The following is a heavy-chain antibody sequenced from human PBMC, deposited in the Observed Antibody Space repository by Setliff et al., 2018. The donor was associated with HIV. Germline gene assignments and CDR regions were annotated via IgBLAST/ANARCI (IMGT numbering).Heavy chain of an antibody. J-gene: IGHJ3*02. CDR1: GFTFRSFS. Sequence: GGSLRLSCAASGFTFRSFSMNWVRQAPGKGLEWVSSISGSGSYIFYADSLKGRFTISRDNAKNSLYLQMNSLRAEDTAVYYCARGGNYYDRSGLDGFDIWGQGTMVTVSS. CDR3: ARGGNYYDRSGLDGFDI. D-gene: IGHD3-22*01. CDR2: ISGSGSYI. V-gene: IGHV3-21*01.